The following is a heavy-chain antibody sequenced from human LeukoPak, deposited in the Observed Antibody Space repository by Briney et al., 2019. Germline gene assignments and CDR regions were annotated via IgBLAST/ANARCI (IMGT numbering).Heavy chain of an antibody. CDR3: ARAGAKYYYDSSAYYSTAFDI. V-gene: IGHV4-61*01. CDR2: IYYSGST. J-gene: IGHJ3*02. Sequence: SETLSLTCTVSGGSVSSGSYYWSWIRQPPGKGLEWIGYIYYSGSTNYNPSLKSRVTISVDTSKKQFSLKLSSVTAAVTAVYYCARAGAKYYYDSSAYYSTAFDIWGQGTMVTVSS. D-gene: IGHD3-22*01. CDR1: GGSVSSGSYY.